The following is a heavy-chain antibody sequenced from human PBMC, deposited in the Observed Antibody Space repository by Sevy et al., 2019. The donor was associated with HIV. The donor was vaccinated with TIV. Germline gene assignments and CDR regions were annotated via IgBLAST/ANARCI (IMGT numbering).Heavy chain of an antibody. CDR3: ARAMGV. CDR1: GFTFSSYE. V-gene: IGHV3-48*03. Sequence: GGSLRLSCAASGFTFSSYEMNWVRQAPGKGLEWISYISNSGTAMYYSDSVRGRFTISRDNAKNSGYLQMHSLRVEDSGVYYCARAMGVWGQGTTVTVSS. CDR2: ISNSGTAM. J-gene: IGHJ6*02.